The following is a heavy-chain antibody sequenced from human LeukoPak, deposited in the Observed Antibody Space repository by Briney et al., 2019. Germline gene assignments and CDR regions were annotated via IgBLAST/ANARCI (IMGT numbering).Heavy chain of an antibody. Sequence: SGGSPRLSCAASGFSFRSYAMHWVRQAPGKGLEWVAVLSYDGSNKHYADSVKGRFTISRDNSKNTLYLQMNSLRAEDTAVYYCAKDRRGGVGATRDYFDYWGQGTLVTVSS. J-gene: IGHJ4*02. CDR1: GFSFRSYA. CDR2: LSYDGSNK. V-gene: IGHV3-30-3*01. CDR3: AKDRRGGVGATRDYFDY. D-gene: IGHD1-26*01.